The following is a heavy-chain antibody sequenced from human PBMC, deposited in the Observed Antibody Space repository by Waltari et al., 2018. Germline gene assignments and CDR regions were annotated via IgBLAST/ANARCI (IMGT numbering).Heavy chain of an antibody. CDR2: IDPNDIK. CDR3: ARHHGDY. J-gene: IGHJ4*02. CDR1: GYSFTNYH. Sequence: QVQLVQSGAEAKKPGASVKVSCKASGYSFTNYHMHWLRQAPGQGLEWMGVIDPNDIKYYAQKFQGRVTVTWDTSTSTVYMELSSLRSEDTALYYCARHHGDYWGQGTLVTVSS. V-gene: IGHV1-46*01.